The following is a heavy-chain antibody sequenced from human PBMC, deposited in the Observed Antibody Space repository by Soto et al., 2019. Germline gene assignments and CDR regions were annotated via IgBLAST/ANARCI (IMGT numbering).Heavy chain of an antibody. D-gene: IGHD3-10*01. CDR2: INGAGSA. CDR3: ARGLCRGTSYPGGWYFFDY. CDR1: GGSFSGYS. V-gene: IGHV4-34*01. J-gene: IGHJ4*02. Sequence: QVQLQQWGAGLLKPSETLSLTCAVHGGSFSGYSWTWIRQSPGKGLEWIGQINGAGSAIYHPSLXTRVTLSVGPSXTXFXXALSSVTAADTAIYYCARGLCRGTSYPGGWYFFDYWGQGTLVTVSS.